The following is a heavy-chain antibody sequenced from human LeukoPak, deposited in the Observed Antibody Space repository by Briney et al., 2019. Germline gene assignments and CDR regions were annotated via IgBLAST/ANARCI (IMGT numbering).Heavy chain of an antibody. CDR3: AKELGSDTGYDGQTFDY. D-gene: IGHD5-12*01. Sequence: GGSLRLSCAASGFTFSSYTMNWVRQAPGKGLEWVSSISGTTYIYYADSMKGRFTISRDNSKNTLYLQMNSLRAEDTAVYYCAKELGSDTGYDGQTFDYWGQGTLVTVSS. J-gene: IGHJ4*02. CDR1: GFTFSSYT. V-gene: IGHV3-21*01. CDR2: ISGTTYI.